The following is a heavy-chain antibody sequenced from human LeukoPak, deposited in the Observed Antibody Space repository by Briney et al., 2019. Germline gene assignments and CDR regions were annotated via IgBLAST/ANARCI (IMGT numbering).Heavy chain of an antibody. V-gene: IGHV4-30-4*07. CDR2: IYYSGST. D-gene: IGHD2-15*01. Sequence: SETLSLTCAVSGGSISSGGYSWSWIRQPPGKGLEWIGYIYYSGSTYYNPSPKSRVTISVDPSNNQFSLKLTSVTAADTAVYYCARADRGGFDIWGQGTLVTVSS. J-gene: IGHJ3*02. CDR1: GGSISSGGYS. CDR3: ARADRGGFDI.